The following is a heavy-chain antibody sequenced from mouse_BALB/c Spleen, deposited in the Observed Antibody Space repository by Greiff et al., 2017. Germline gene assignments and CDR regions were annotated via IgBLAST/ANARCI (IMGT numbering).Heavy chain of an antibody. CDR2: ISDGGSYT. V-gene: IGHV5-4*02. Sequence: EVKLVESGGGLVKPGGSLKLSCAASGFTFSDYYMYWVRQTPEKRLEWVATISDGGSYTYYPDSVKGRFTISRDNAKNNLYLQMSSLKSEDTAMYYCARGSTVVHYAMDYWGQGTSVTVSS. CDR3: ARGSTVVHYAMDY. D-gene: IGHD1-1*01. CDR1: GFTFSDYY. J-gene: IGHJ4*01.